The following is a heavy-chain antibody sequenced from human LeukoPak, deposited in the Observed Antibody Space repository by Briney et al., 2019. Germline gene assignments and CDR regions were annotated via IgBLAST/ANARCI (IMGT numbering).Heavy chain of an antibody. J-gene: IGHJ4*02. CDR2: IIHILGTT. D-gene: IGHD5-18*01. CDR1: GGTFNAYA. Sequence: ASVKVSCKASGGTFNAYAINWVRQAPGQGLEWLGGIIHILGTTNYAQKFQGRVTITADESTSTAYMELSSLRSEDTAVYYCARGIQLWSGSFDYWGQGTLVTVSS. CDR3: ARGIQLWSGSFDY. V-gene: IGHV1-69*01.